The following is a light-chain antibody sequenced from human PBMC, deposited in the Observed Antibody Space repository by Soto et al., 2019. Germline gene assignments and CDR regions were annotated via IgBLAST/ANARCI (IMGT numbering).Light chain of an antibody. CDR2: DAS. V-gene: IGKV1-5*01. J-gene: IGKJ2*01. CDR3: QQYTTYPYT. CDR1: QSVTNW. Sequence: DLQMTQSPSTLSASVVDRVTITCRASQSVTNWLAWYQQKPGKAPNLLIYDASRLQSGIPSRFSGSGSGTEFTLTISSLQPDDFATYYCQQYTTYPYTFGQGTKLEIK.